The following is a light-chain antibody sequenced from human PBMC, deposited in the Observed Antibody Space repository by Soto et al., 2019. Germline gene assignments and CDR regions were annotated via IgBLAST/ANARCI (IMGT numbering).Light chain of an antibody. Sequence: QSALTQPPSASGSPGQSVTISCTGTSSDVGGYNYVSWYQQYPGKAPKLMIYEVSKRPSGVPDRFSGSKSGNTASLTVSGLQAEDEAYYYCSSYAGSNKVFGGGTKLTVL. J-gene: IGLJ2*01. V-gene: IGLV2-8*01. CDR1: SSDVGGYNY. CDR3: SSYAGSNKV. CDR2: EVS.